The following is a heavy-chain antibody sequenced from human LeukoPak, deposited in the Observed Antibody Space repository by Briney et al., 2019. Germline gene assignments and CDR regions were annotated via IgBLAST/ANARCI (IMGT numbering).Heavy chain of an antibody. CDR3: AKGAYGKFDSGTFYVDAFNV. CDR2: ISYDGNYK. J-gene: IGHJ3*01. D-gene: IGHD3-10*01. V-gene: IGHV3-30*18. Sequence: PGGSLRLSCAASGFTLNQYGMHWVRQAPGKGLEWVALISYDGNYKFYADSVKGRFTVSRDDSKNTLYLQMSSLRAEDAAIFYCAKGAYGKFDSGTFYVDAFNVWGQGTVVIVSS. CDR1: GFTLNQYG.